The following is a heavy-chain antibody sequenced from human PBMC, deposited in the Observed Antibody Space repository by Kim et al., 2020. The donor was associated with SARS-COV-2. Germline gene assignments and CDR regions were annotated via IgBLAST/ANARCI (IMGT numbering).Heavy chain of an antibody. Sequence: FQGRVTITADESTSTAYMELSSLRSEDTAVYYCAGPRGYYYGSGSYPFDYWGQGTLVTVSS. D-gene: IGHD3-10*01. V-gene: IGHV1-69*01. CDR3: AGPRGYYYGSGSYPFDY. J-gene: IGHJ4*02.